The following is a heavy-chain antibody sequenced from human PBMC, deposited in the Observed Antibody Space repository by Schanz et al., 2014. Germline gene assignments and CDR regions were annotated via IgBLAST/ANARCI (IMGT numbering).Heavy chain of an antibody. V-gene: IGHV1-18*01. CDR3: ARAPTAYCSDTSCLGTPFDY. Sequence: VQLVQSGAEVKRPGASVKVSCKTSGYTFSDYGITWVRQAPGQGLEWVGWISPYTGNTHYFDKMEGRVTMTTDTSTSTAYMELSSLRSEDTAVYYCARAPTAYCSDTSCLGTPFDYWGQGTLVIVSS. D-gene: IGHD2-2*01. J-gene: IGHJ4*02. CDR2: ISPYTGNT. CDR1: GYTFSDYG.